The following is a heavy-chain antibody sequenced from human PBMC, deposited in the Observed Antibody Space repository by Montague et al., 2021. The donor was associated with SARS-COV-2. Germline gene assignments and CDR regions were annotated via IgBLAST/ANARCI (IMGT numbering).Heavy chain of an antibody. J-gene: IGHJ4*02. V-gene: IGHV6-1*01. Sequence: CAISGDSVSSNSAAWNWIRRSPSRGLEWLGRTYYRSKWDNDYAVSVKXRRSINPDTSKNQFSLQLNSVTAEDTAVYYCARELRRIIMIVDIRGFDYWGQGTLVTVSS. CDR3: ARELRRIIMIVDIRGFDY. CDR2: TYYRSKWDN. CDR1: GDSVSSNSAA. D-gene: IGHD3-22*01.